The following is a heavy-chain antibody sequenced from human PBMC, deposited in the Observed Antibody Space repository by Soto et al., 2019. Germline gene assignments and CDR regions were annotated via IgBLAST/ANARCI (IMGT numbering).Heavy chain of an antibody. CDR2: INPNSGGT. CDR1: GYTFTGYY. J-gene: IGHJ5*02. Sequence: ASVKVSCKASGYTFTGYYMHWVRQAPGQGLEWMGWINPNSGGTNYAQKFQGRVTMTRDTSISTAYMELSRLRSDDTAVYYCARDLPEYNWNYGRQFPHNWFDPWGQGTLVTVSS. V-gene: IGHV1-2*02. CDR3: ARDLPEYNWNYGRQFPHNWFDP. D-gene: IGHD1-7*01.